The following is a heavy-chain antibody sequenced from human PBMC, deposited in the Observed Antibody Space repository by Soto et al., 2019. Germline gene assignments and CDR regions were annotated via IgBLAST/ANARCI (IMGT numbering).Heavy chain of an antibody. CDR1: GFTCSSYD. V-gene: IGHV3-23*01. J-gene: IGHJ3*02. CDR2: ILVGGNT. Sequence: DVQMLESGGGLVQPGGSLRLSCAASGFTCSSYDMSWVRQAPEKGLEWVSTILVGGNTYYADSVKGRFTISRDNSKNTLYLQMNSLTAGDTAVYYCAKATATGGGAFDICGQGTMVTVSS. CDR3: AKATATGGGAFDI. D-gene: IGHD2-8*02.